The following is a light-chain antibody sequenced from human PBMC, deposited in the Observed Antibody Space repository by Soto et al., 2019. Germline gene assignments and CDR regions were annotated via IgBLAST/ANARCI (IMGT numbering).Light chain of an antibody. CDR1: SSDVGVYNY. Sequence: QSVLTQPASVSGSPGQSITISCTGSSSDVGVYNYVSWYQLHPGKAPKLMIYEVNNRPSGVSNRFSGSKSGNTASLTISGLQAEDEADYFCSSYTTSSTLVFGAGTKLTVL. J-gene: IGLJ2*01. CDR3: SSYTTSSTLV. CDR2: EVN. V-gene: IGLV2-14*01.